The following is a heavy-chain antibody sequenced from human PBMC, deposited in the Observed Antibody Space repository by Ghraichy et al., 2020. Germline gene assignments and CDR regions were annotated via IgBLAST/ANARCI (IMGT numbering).Heavy chain of an antibody. D-gene: IGHD3-3*01. CDR1: GFTFSSYA. J-gene: IGHJ6*02. V-gene: IGHV3-23*01. Sequence: GGSLRLSCAASGFTFSSYAMSWVRQAPGKGLEWVSAISGSGGSTYYADSVKGRFTISRDNSKNTLYLQMNSLRAEDTAVYYCAKGGPGYYDFWSGYWNQIDYYYYYGMDVWGQGTTVTVSS. CDR3: AKGGPGYYDFWSGYWNQIDYYYYYGMDV. CDR2: ISGSGGST.